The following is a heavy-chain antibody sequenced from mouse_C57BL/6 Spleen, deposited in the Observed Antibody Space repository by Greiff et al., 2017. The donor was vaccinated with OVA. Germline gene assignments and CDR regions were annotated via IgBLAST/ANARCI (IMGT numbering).Heavy chain of an antibody. J-gene: IGHJ3*01. CDR3: AIPSITTVVAKESLAY. V-gene: IGHV1-74*01. Sequence: QVQLQQPGAELVKPGASVKVSCKASGYTFTSYWMHWVKQRPGQGLEWIGRIHPSDSDTNYTQKFKGKATLTVDKSSSTAYMQLSSLTSEDSAVYYCAIPSITTVVAKESLAYWGQGTLVTVSA. CDR2: IHPSDSDT. CDR1: GYTFTSYW. D-gene: IGHD1-1*01.